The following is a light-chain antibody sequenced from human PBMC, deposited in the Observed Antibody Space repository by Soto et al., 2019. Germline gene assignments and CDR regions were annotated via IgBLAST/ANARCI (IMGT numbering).Light chain of an antibody. CDR3: QQYKNWPPLT. Sequence: EIVMTQSPATLSVSPGETATLSCRASQSVGGAVAWYQHKPGQAPRLLIVGAFIRATGVAGSFSGGGSGTEFTLTISSLQSEDFAVYYCQQYKNWPPLTFGGGTTVEIK. CDR2: GAF. V-gene: IGKV3-15*01. J-gene: IGKJ4*01. CDR1: QSVGGA.